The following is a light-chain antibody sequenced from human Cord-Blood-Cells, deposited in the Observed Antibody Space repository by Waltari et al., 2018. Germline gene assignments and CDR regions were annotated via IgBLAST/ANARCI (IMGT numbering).Light chain of an antibody. V-gene: IGKV3-20*01. J-gene: IGKJ1*01. CDR3: QQYGSSPET. CDR1: QSVNSSY. Sequence: TQPPGTLSLSPGERATLSCRASQSVNSSYLAWYQQKPGQAPRLLIYGASSRATGIPDRFSGSGSGTDFTLTISRLEPEDFAVYYCQQYGSSPETFGQGTKVEIK. CDR2: GAS.